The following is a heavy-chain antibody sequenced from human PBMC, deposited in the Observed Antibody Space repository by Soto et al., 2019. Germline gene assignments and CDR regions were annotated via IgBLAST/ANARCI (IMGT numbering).Heavy chain of an antibody. CDR3: AGGYSTGDFDY. CDR2: IIPMFDTP. CDR1: GGTFSNYY. D-gene: IGHD1-20*01. V-gene: IGHV1-69*01. Sequence: QVQLVQSGAEVKKPGSSMKVSCKTSGGTFSNYYISWVRQAPGQGLEWMGDIIPMFDTPKYEQKFQGRVTITADESTSAAYMELSSLRAEDTGVYYCAGGYSTGDFDYWGQGTLITVSS. J-gene: IGHJ4*02.